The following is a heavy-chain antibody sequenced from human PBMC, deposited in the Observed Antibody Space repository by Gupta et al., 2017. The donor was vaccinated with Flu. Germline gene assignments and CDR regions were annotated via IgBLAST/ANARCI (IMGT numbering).Heavy chain of an antibody. CDR2: ISRDEDKT. J-gene: IGHJ6*02. Sequence: MHWVRQAPGKGLEWVALISRDEDKTLYADSVKGRFTISRDTSNNTLFLQMNSLRPDDTALYYCAKDRGVTVFGAVIPNDFYYCMEVWGQGTKGTVSS. CDR3: AKDRGVTVFGAVIPNDFYYCMEV. V-gene: IGHV3-30*18. D-gene: IGHD3-3*01.